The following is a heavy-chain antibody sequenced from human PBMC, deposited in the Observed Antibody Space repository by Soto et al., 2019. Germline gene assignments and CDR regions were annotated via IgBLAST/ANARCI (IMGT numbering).Heavy chain of an antibody. V-gene: IGHV3-33*01. J-gene: IGHJ4*02. CDR2: IWYDGSNK. D-gene: IGHD1-20*01. Sequence: QVQLVESGGGVVQPGRSLRLSCAASGFTFSSYGMHWVRQAPGKGLEWVAVIWYDGSNKYYADSVKGRFTISRDNSKNTLYLQMNSLRAEDTAVYYYARVGITGTTFRGFDYWGQGTLVTVSS. CDR3: ARVGITGTTFRGFDY. CDR1: GFTFSSYG.